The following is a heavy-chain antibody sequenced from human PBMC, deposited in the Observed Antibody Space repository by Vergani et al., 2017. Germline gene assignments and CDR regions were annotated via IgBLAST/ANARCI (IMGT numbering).Heavy chain of an antibody. Sequence: QVTFKESGPALVKPTQTLTLTCTLFGFSVHSHPMRVIWIRPPPGKALEWLARIDWDDDKFYDRSLKTRLTISKDTSKNQVVLRMTNMDPVDTAMYYCAQILSKNGYKYDAFDIWGQGTMVIVAS. J-gene: IGHJ3*02. CDR3: AQILSKNGYKYDAFDI. D-gene: IGHD5-24*01. CDR1: GFSVHSHPMR. CDR2: IDWDDDK. V-gene: IGHV2-70*04.